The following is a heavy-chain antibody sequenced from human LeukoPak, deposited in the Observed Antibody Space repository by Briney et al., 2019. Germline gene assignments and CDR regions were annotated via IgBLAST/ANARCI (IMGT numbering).Heavy chain of an antibody. D-gene: IGHD3-22*01. CDR1: GFTFSSYS. CDR3: ARDCRNYYDSSGYCSRGLDY. V-gene: IGHV3-21*01. J-gene: IGHJ4*02. CDR2: ISSSSSYI. Sequence: GGSLRLSCAASGFTFSSYSINWVRQAPGKGLEWVSSISSSSSYIYYADSVKGRFTISRDNAKNSLYLQMNSLRAEDTAVYYCARDCRNYYDSSGYCSRGLDYWGQGTLVTVSS.